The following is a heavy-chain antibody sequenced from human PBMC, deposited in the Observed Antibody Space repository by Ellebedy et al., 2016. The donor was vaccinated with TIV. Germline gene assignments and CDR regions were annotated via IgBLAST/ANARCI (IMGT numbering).Heavy chain of an antibody. V-gene: IGHV4-59*01. CDR2: IYYSGST. J-gene: IGHJ3*02. CDR1: GGSISSYY. Sequence: MPSETLSLTCTVSGGSISSYYWSWIRQPPGKGLEWIGYIYYSGSTNYNPSLKSRVTISVDTSKNQFSLKLSSVTAADTAVYYCARKTYYCAFDIWGQGTMVTVSS. CDR3: ARKTYYCAFDI. D-gene: IGHD3-16*01.